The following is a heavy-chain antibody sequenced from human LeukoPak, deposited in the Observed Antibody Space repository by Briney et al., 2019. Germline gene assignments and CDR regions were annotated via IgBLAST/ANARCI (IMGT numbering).Heavy chain of an antibody. J-gene: IGHJ4*02. CDR3: VRKSEVYYDSSGYYYEDFDY. CDR2: IYYSGST. Sequence: SETLSLTCTVSGGSISSSSYYWGWIRQPPGKGLEWIGSIYYSGSTYYNPSLKSRVTISVDTSKNQFSLKLSSVTAADTAVYYCVRKSEVYYDSSGYYYEDFDYWGQGTLVTVSS. D-gene: IGHD3-22*01. CDR1: GGSISSSSYY. V-gene: IGHV4-39*07.